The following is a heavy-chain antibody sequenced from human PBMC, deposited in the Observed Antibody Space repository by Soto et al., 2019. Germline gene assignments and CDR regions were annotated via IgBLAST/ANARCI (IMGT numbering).Heavy chain of an antibody. CDR3: AREEAVAGGGNWXDP. V-gene: IGHV4-4*02. CDR1: GGSISSSNW. CDR2: IYHSGST. J-gene: IGHJ5*02. Sequence: PSETLSLTCAVSGGSISSSNWWSWVRQPQGKGLEWIGEIYHSGSTNYNPSLKSRVTISVDKSKNQFSLKLSSVTAADTAVYYCAREEAVAGGGNWXDPWGQGTLVTVSS. D-gene: IGHD6-19*01.